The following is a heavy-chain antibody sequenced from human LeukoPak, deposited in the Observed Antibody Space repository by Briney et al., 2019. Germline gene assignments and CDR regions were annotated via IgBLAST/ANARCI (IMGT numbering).Heavy chain of an antibody. V-gene: IGHV1-8*01. CDR1: GYTFTSYD. Sequence: GASVKVSCKASGYTFTSYDINGVRQATGQGLECRGWMNPNSGNTGYAQKFQGRVTMTRNTSISTAYMELSTLRSEDTAVYYCPGRTYYGSGPFDPWGQGTLVTVSS. CDR2: MNPNSGNT. D-gene: IGHD3-10*01. CDR3: PGRTYYGSGPFDP. J-gene: IGHJ5*02.